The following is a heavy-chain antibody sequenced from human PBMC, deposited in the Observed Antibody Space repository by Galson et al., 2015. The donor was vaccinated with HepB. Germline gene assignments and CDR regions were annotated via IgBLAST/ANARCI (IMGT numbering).Heavy chain of an antibody. CDR1: GYTFTSYY. CDR3: AREDAQRDGLRGWPNYGMDV. J-gene: IGHJ6*02. D-gene: IGHD5-12*01. Sequence: SVKVSCKASGYTFTSYYMHWVRQAPGQGLEWMGIINPSGGSTSYAQKLQGRVTMTRDTSTSTVYMELSSLRSEDTAVYYCAREDAQRDGLRGWPNYGMDVWGQGTTVTVSS. V-gene: IGHV1-46*04. CDR2: INPSGGST.